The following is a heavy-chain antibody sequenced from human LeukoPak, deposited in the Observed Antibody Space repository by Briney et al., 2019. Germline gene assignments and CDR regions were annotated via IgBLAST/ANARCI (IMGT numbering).Heavy chain of an antibody. CDR1: GGSISSYY. J-gene: IGHJ4*02. CDR2: IYYSGIT. V-gene: IGHV4-59*01. CDR3: AREPTLPGPYDY. D-gene: IGHD2/OR15-2a*01. Sequence: SETLSLTCTVSGGSISSYYWSWIRQPPGKGLGWVGYIYYSGITNYNPSLKSRVTISVDTSKNQFSLKLSSVTAADTAVYYCAREPTLPGPYDYWGQGTLVTVSS.